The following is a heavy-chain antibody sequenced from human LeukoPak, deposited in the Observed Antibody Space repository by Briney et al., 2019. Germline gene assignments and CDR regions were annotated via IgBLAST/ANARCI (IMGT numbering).Heavy chain of an antibody. V-gene: IGHV1-2*04. CDR2: INPNSGGT. D-gene: IGHD5-24*01. CDR3: ARGRDGYNHVDY. CDR1: GYTFTGYY. J-gene: IGHJ4*02. Sequence: ASVKVSCKASGYTFTGYYMHWVRQAPGQGLEWMGWINPNSGGTNYAQKFQGWVTMTRDESTSTAYMELSSLRSEDTAVYYCARGRDGYNHVDYWGQGTLVTVSS.